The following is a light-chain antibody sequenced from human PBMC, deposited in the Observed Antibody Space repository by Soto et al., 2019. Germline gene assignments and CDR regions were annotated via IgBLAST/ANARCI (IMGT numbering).Light chain of an antibody. CDR3: QQYKRGT. Sequence: DIQMTQSPSTLSASVGDRVTITCRASQSISNWLAWYQQKPGKAPKLLIYDASSLQSGVPSRFSGSGSGTQFTLTISSLQPDDSATYYCQQYKRGTFGPRTKVEIK. V-gene: IGKV1-5*01. CDR2: DAS. CDR1: QSISNW. J-gene: IGKJ3*01.